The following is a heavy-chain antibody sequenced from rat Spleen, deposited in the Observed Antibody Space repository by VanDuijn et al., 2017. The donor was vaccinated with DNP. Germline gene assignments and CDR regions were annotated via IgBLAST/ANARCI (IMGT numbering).Heavy chain of an antibody. CDR3: IRWNSGHFDF. Sequence: EVQLVESGGGLVQPGRSLKLSCAASGFSFSGFYMAWVRQAPTKGLEWVAYIGPDGYAPYYGDSVKGRFTISRDNAKSTLYLQMNSLRSEDMATYYCIRWNSGHFDFWGQGVMVTVSS. J-gene: IGHJ2*01. D-gene: IGHD4-3*01. CDR2: IGPDGYAP. CDR1: GFSFSGFY. V-gene: IGHV5-22*01.